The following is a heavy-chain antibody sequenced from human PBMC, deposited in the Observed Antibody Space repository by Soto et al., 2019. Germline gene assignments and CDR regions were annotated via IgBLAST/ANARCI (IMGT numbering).Heavy chain of an antibody. Sequence: EVPLVESGGGLVQPGGSLKLSCAASGFTFSGSAMHWVRQASGKGLEWVGRIRSKANSYATAYAASVKGRFTISRDDSKNTAYLQMNSLKTEDTAVYYCTGSYGSDHYYYYGMDVWGQGTTVTVSS. D-gene: IGHD3-10*01. J-gene: IGHJ6*02. CDR1: GFTFSGSA. V-gene: IGHV3-73*02. CDR2: IRSKANSYAT. CDR3: TGSYGSDHYYYYGMDV.